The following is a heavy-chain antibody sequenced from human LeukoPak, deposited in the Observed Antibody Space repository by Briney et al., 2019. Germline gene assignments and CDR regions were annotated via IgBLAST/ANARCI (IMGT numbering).Heavy chain of an antibody. V-gene: IGHV4-4*02. J-gene: IGHJ6*03. CDR3: ARTTEGYCRGRSCYSYYYYMDV. CDR2: VYHSVST. CDR1: GGSISSSYW. D-gene: IGHD2-15*01. Sequence: PSGTLSLTCAVSGGSISSSYWWSWVRQPPGKGLEWIGEVYHSVSTNYYPSLKSRVTISVDTSKNQFSLKLRSVTAADTAVYYCARTTEGYCRGRSCYSYYYYMDVWGKGTTVTVSS.